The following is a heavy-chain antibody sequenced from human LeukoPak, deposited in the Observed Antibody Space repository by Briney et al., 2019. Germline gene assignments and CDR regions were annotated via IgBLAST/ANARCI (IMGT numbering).Heavy chain of an antibody. J-gene: IGHJ4*02. V-gene: IGHV3-21*01. Sequence: GGSLRLSCAASGFTFSSYSMNWVRQAPGKGLEWVSSISSSSSYIYYADSVKGRFTISRDNAKISLYLQMNSLRAEDTAVYYCASVGTYYYGSGSYSPFNYWGQGTLVTVSS. CDR3: ASVGTYYYGSGSYSPFNY. CDR1: GFTFSSYS. D-gene: IGHD3-10*01. CDR2: ISSSSSYI.